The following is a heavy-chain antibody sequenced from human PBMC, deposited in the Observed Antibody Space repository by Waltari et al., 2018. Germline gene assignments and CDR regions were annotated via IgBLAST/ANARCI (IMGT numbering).Heavy chain of an antibody. J-gene: IGHJ4*02. CDR3: ASRDTYYYDSSGYYPIDY. D-gene: IGHD3-22*01. Sequence: QVQLQESGPGLVKPSQTLSLTCTVSGGSISSGGYYWGWIRQPPGKGLEWIGSIYHSGSTYYNPSLKSRVTISVDTSKNQFSLKLSSVTAADTAVYYCASRDTYYYDSSGYYPIDYWGQGTLVTVSS. CDR2: IYHSGST. CDR1: GGSISSGGYY. V-gene: IGHV4-39*07.